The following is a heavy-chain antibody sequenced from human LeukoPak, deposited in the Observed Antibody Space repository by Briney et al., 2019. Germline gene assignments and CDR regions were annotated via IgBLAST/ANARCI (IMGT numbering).Heavy chain of an antibody. CDR2: ISGTAATT. D-gene: IGHD3-3*01. J-gene: IGHJ4*02. CDR1: GFTFSSYA. V-gene: IGHV3-23*01. CDR3: ARRTLFGVIKPPDY. Sequence: GGSLRLSCAASGFTFSSYAMSWARQAPGKGLEWVSAISGTAATTYYADSVRGRFTISRDNAMNTLYLQLSSLRVEDTAVYYCARRTLFGVIKPPDYWGQGTLVTVSS.